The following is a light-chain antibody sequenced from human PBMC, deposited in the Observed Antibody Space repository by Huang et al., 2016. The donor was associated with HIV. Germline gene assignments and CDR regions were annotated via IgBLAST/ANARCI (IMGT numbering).Light chain of an antibody. Sequence: DVIMTQSPLLLPVTLGQPAAIPCRSSQTLVHTDGNTYLHWFLQRPGQSPRRLIYKVSNRDSGVPERFTGSGSGIEFTLTISRVEAEDVGIYYCMQGTHWPPGTFGQGTNMEIK. CDR2: KVS. J-gene: IGKJ1*01. V-gene: IGKV2-30*02. CDR3: MQGTHWPPGT. CDR1: QTLVHTDGNTY.